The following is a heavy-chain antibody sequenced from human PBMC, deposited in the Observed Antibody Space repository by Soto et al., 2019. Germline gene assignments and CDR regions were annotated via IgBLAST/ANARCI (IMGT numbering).Heavy chain of an antibody. CDR1: GFTFSDYY. Sequence: GGSLRLSCAASGFTFSDYYMSWIRQAPGQGLVWISYISGSGSTMYYADSVKGRFTISRDNAKGSVYLQMSGLRAEDTAVYYCARLGLFDYWGRGILVTVSS. CDR3: ARLGLFDY. J-gene: IGHJ4*02. CDR2: ISGSGSTM. V-gene: IGHV3-11*01. D-gene: IGHD2-21*02.